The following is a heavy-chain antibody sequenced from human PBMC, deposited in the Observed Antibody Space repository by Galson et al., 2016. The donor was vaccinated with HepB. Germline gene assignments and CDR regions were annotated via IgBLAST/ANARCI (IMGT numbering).Heavy chain of an antibody. J-gene: IGHJ6*02. D-gene: IGHD3-10*01. CDR2: ISWDGLKT. CDR3: GKDWGSLWESSGKGMDV. V-gene: IGHV3-43*01. CDR1: GFTFDDYT. Sequence: SLRLSCAASGFTFDDYTMHWVRQAPGKGLEWVSLISWDGLKTYYADSVKGRFTISRDNRKNSLYLQMDNLRNEDTASYYCGKDWGSLWESSGKGMDVWGQGTTVTVSS.